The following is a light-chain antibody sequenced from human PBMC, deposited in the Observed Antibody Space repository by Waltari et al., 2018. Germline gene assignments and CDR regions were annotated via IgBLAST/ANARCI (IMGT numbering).Light chain of an antibody. J-gene: IGKJ4*01. Sequence: DIVMTQSVDSLAVSLGERATINCKSSQSVLYSSNNKNYLAGYQQKPGQPPKLLIYWASTRESGGPDRFTGSGSGTDFTLTISSLQAEDVAVYYCQQYYSIPLTFGGGTTVEIK. CDR3: QQYYSIPLT. V-gene: IGKV4-1*01. CDR1: QSVLYSSNNKNY. CDR2: WAS.